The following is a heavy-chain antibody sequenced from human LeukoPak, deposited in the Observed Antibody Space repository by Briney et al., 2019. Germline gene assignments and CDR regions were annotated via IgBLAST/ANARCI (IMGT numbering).Heavy chain of an antibody. Sequence: GGSLRLSCAASGFTVSSNYMSWVRLAPGKGLEWVSVIYSGGSTYYADSVKGRFTISRDNSKNTLYLQMNSLRAEDTAVYYCARDQDDIFDYWGQGTLVTVSS. D-gene: IGHD5-24*01. CDR1: GFTVSSNY. J-gene: IGHJ4*02. CDR2: IYSGGST. V-gene: IGHV3-66*01. CDR3: ARDQDDIFDY.